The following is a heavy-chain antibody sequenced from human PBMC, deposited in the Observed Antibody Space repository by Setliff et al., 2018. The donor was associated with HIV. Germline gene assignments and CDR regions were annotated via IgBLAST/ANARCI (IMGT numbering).Heavy chain of an antibody. J-gene: IGHJ6*03. CDR2: LYSGGAT. CDR3: ARQAYSINMVRGVVSPRFYYYMDV. D-gene: IGHD3-10*01. CDR1: GITFSYAW. V-gene: IGHV3-66*02. Sequence: GGSLRLSCAASGITFSYAWMNWVRQAPGKGLEWVSVLYSGGATDYADSVKGRFTISRDNSKNTLYLQMNGLRAEDTAIYYCARQAYSINMVRGVVSPRFYYYMDVWGKGTTVTVS.